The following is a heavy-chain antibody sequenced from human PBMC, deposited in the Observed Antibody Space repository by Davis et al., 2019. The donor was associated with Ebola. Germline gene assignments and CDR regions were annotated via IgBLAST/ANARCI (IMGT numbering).Heavy chain of an antibody. CDR3: ARGPPYYDVLTGDPQ. J-gene: IGHJ4*02. Sequence: SETLSLTCTVSGVSVSSYYWSWIRLPPGKGLEWIGYISDIGSTKYTHSLKSRVTISVDTSKNQFSLKLTSATATDTAVYYWARGPPYYDVLTGDPQWGQGTQVTVSS. CDR2: ISDIGST. D-gene: IGHD3-9*01. CDR1: GVSVSSYY. V-gene: IGHV4-59*02.